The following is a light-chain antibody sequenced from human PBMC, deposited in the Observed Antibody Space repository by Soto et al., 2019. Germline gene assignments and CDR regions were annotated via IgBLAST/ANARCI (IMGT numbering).Light chain of an antibody. V-gene: IGLV2-8*01. Sequence: QSVLTQPPSASGSPGQSVTISCTGTSTDVGSYNYVSWYQRHPGKAPKLIIYEVNKWPSGVPDRFSGSKSGNTASLTVSGLQAEDEADYYCSSYLNYNSEVFGTGTKVTVL. J-gene: IGLJ1*01. CDR3: SSYLNYNSEV. CDR2: EVN. CDR1: STDVGSYNY.